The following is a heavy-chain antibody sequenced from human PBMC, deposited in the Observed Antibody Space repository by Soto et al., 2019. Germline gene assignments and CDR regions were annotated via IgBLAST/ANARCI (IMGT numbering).Heavy chain of an antibody. CDR1: GFTFSDHY. D-gene: IGHD6-13*01. CDR3: TRVRLGSRRSSDY. V-gene: IGHV3-72*01. CDR2: IKNKANSYTT. Sequence: EVQLVESGGGLVPPEGSLRLSCAASGFTFSDHYMDWVRQAPGKGLEWVGRIKNKANSYTTEYAAPVKGRFIISRDDSKNAVFLQMNRLKTADTAVYYCTRVRLGSRRSSDYWGQGILVTVSS. J-gene: IGHJ4*02.